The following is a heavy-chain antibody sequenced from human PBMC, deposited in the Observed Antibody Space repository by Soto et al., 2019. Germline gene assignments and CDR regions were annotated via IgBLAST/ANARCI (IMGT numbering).Heavy chain of an antibody. CDR2: IRSKANSYAT. CDR1: GFTFSGSA. V-gene: IGHV3-73*02. Sequence: EVQLVESGGGLVQPGGSLKLSCAASGFTFSGSAMHWVRQASGKGLEWVGRIRSKANSYATAYAASVKGRFTISRDDSKNTAYLQMNSLKTEDSAVYYCTRHALQYCCGDCYLLPDFDLWGRGTLVTVSS. J-gene: IGHJ2*01. D-gene: IGHD2-21*02. CDR3: TRHALQYCCGDCYLLPDFDL.